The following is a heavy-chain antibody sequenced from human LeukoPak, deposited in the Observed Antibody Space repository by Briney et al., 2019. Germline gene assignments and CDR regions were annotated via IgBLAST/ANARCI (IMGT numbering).Heavy chain of an antibody. D-gene: IGHD4-11*01. J-gene: IGHJ4*02. Sequence: PGGSLRLSCAASGFTVSSNYMSWVRQAPGKGLEWVSDIYSGGSKYYADYAKSRFTISRDNSKNTLYLQMNRLRAVDTAVYYCAKVALSRYDYRNYGYWGQGTLVTVSS. CDR1: GFTVSSNY. V-gene: IGHV3-66*01. CDR3: AKVALSRYDYRNYGY. CDR2: IYSGGSK.